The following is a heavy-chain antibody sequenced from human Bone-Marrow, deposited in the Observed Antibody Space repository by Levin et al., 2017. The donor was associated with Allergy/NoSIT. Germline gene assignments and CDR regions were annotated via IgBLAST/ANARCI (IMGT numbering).Heavy chain of an antibody. J-gene: IGHJ4*02. Sequence: PGGSLRLSCAASGFXCSLYCMNGVRKAPEKGLEWVSYISGRSSTIHYADSVKGRFTVSRDNAKNSVYLQMSSLRDEDTAVYFCASGSVEIAASVSNYWGQGTLVTVSS. CDR1: GFXCSLYC. D-gene: IGHD5-24*01. CDR2: ISGRSSTI. V-gene: IGHV3-48*02. CDR3: ASGSVEIAASVSNY.